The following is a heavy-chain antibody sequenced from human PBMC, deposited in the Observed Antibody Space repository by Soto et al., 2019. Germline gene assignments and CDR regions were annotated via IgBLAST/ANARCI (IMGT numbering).Heavy chain of an antibody. D-gene: IGHD6-19*01. CDR3: ASDRSSGWDQGYGMGV. CDR2: IYYSGST. CDR1: GGSISTYY. Sequence: QVQLHESGPGLVKPSETLSLTCTVSGGSISTYYWSWIRQPPGKGLEWIGYIYYSGSTSYNPSLKSRVTISVDTSKNQFSLKLRSVTAADTAVYYCASDRSSGWDQGYGMGVWGQGTTVTVSS. J-gene: IGHJ6*02. V-gene: IGHV4-59*01.